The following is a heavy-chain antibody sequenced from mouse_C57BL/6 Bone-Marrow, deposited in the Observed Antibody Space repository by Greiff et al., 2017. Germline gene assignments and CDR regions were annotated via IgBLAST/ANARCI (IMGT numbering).Heavy chain of an antibody. CDR1: GYTFTSYW. D-gene: IGHD1-1*01. CDR3: TREGDGSLLYWYFDV. CDR2: IYPGNSDT. J-gene: IGHJ1*03. Sequence: VQLQQSGTVLARPGASVKMSCKTSGYTFTSYWMHWVKQRPGQGLEWIGAIYPGNSDTSYNQKFKGKAKLTAVPSASTAYMELSSLTNEDSAVYYCTREGDGSLLYWYFDVWGTGTTVTVSS. V-gene: IGHV1-5*01.